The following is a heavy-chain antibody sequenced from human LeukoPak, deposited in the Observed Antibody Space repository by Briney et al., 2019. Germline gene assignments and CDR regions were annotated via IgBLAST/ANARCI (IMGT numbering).Heavy chain of an antibody. J-gene: IGHJ4*02. CDR2: TSGSGGSS. CDR3: AKAGYSYGVPFFDY. V-gene: IGHV3-23*01. CDR1: GFTFSSYA. Sequence: GGSLRLSCAASGFTFSSYAMIWVRQAPGKGLEWVSTTSGSGGSSYYADSVKGRFTISRDNSKNTLYLQMNSLRADDTAVYYCAKAGYSYGVPFFDYWGQGTLVTVSS. D-gene: IGHD5-18*01.